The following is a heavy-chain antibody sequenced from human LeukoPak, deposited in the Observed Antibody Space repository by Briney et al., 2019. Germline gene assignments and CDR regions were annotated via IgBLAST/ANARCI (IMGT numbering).Heavy chain of an antibody. CDR3: ARALDSALDV. CDR1: GFTFSTYN. V-gene: IGHV3-48*01. D-gene: IGHD3/OR15-3a*01. CDR2: ISSSGSTV. Sequence: GGYLRLSCVGSGFTFSTYNMNWVRQAPGKGLEWVSYISSSGSTVYYADSVRGRFTISRDNARNSLYLQMAGLTAEDTAVYYCARALDSALDVWGNGTTVTVSS. J-gene: IGHJ6*04.